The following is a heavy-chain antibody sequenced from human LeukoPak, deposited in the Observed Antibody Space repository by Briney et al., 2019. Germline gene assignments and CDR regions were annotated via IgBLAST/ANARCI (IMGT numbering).Heavy chain of an antibody. V-gene: IGHV1-69*10. CDR3: ARVVSYDSSGYYRHYYYYYMDV. CDR1: GGTFSDYA. D-gene: IGHD3-22*01. CDR2: FIPILGTA. J-gene: IGHJ6*03. Sequence: ASVKVSCKASGGTFSDYALNWVRQAPGQGLEWMGVFIPILGTANSTQKFQGRGTITGDISTNTVYMELSSLRSEDTAVYYCARVVSYDSSGYYRHYYYYYMDVWGKGTTVTVSS.